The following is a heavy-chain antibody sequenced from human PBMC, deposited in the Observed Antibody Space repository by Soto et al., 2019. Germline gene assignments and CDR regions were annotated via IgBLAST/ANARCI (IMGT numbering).Heavy chain of an antibody. V-gene: IGHV1-69*01. D-gene: IGHD2-2*01. CDR1: GGTFSSYA. Sequence: QVQLVQSGAEVKKPGSSVKVSCKASGGTFSSYAISWVRQAPGQGLEWMGGIIPISGTANYEQKLQGRVTINADESTSTAYMELSSLRSEDTAVYYCARSQGSSTSLEIYYYYYYGMDVCGRVTTFTVSS. CDR3: ARSQGSSTSLEIYYYYYYGMDV. CDR2: IIPISGTA. J-gene: IGHJ6*02.